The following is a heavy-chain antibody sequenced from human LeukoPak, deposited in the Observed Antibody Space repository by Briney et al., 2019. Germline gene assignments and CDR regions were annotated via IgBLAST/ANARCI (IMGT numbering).Heavy chain of an antibody. D-gene: IGHD6-25*01. CDR3: ARVAADRIGGAAFDI. Sequence: GASVKVFCKASGYTFTSYDINWVRQAPGQGLEWMGIINPSGGSTSYAQKFQGRVTMTRDTSTGTVYMELRSLRSDDTAVYYCARVAADRIGGAAFDIWGQGTMVTVSS. CDR1: GYTFTSYD. J-gene: IGHJ3*02. CDR2: INPSGGST. V-gene: IGHV1-46*01.